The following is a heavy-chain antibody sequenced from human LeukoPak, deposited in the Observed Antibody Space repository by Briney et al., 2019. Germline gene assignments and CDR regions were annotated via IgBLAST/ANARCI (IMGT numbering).Heavy chain of an antibody. D-gene: IGHD3-3*01. CDR2: INPSGGST. V-gene: IGHV1-46*03. CDR3: ASAGGYYDFWSGYYTSYYYYMDV. J-gene: IGHJ6*03. Sequence: ASVKVSCKASGYTFTSYYMHWVRQAPGRGLEWMGIINPSGGSTNYAQKFQGRVTMTRDTSTSTVYMELSSLKSEDTAVYYCASAGGYYDFWSGYYTSYYYYMDVWGKGTTVTVSS. CDR1: GYTFTSYY.